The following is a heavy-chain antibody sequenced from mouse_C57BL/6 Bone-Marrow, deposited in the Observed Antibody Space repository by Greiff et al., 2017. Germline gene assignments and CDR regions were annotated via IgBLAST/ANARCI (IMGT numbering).Heavy chain of an antibody. CDR2: IDPSDSYT. Sequence: VQLQQPGAELVMPGASVKLSCKASGYTFTSYWMHWVKQRPGQGLEWIGDIDPSDSYTNYNQTFKGKSTLTVDQSSSTAYMQLSSLTSEDSAVYYCARESILVLRQDDLFDYWGQGTTLTVSS. CDR3: ARESILVLRQDDLFDY. V-gene: IGHV1-69*01. D-gene: IGHD2-4*01. J-gene: IGHJ2*01. CDR1: GYTFTSYW.